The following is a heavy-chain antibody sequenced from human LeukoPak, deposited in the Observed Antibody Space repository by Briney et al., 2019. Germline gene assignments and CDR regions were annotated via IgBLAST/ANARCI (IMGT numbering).Heavy chain of an antibody. CDR2: IIPIFGTA. V-gene: IGHV1-69*05. CDR1: GGTFSSYA. D-gene: IGHD2-15*01. Sequence: SVKVSCKASGGTFSSYAISWVRQAPGQGLEWMGGIIPIFGTANYAQKFQGRVTITTDESTSTAYMELSSLRSEDTAVYYCARGSGSGWDIVVVVAARSPYYFDYWGQGTLVTVSS. CDR3: ARGSGSGWDIVVVVAARSPYYFDY. J-gene: IGHJ4*02.